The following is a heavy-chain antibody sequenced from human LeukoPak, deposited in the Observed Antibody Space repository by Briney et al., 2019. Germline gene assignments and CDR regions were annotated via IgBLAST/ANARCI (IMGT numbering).Heavy chain of an antibody. D-gene: IGHD5-18*01. CDR2: ISSSSSYI. V-gene: IGHV3-21*01. CDR3: ARGRYNYGYIYDY. Sequence: PGGSLRLSCAASGSTFSSYSMNWVRQAPGKGLEWVSSISSSSSYIYYADSVKGRFTISRDNAKNSLNLQMNSLRAEDTAVYYCARGRYNYGYIYDYWGQGTLVTVSS. CDR1: GSTFSSYS. J-gene: IGHJ4*02.